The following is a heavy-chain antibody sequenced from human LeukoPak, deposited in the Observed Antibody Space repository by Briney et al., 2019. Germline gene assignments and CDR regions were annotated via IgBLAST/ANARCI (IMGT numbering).Heavy chain of an antibody. J-gene: IGHJ4*02. D-gene: IGHD6-25*01. V-gene: IGHV4-34*01. CDR2: INHSGST. Sequence: SETLSLTCAVYGGSFSGYYWSWIRQPPGKGLEWIGEINHSGSTNYNPSLKSRVTISVDTSKNQFSLKLSSVTAADTAVYYCARGRRCSSGRPCFDYWGQGTLVTVSS. CDR3: ARGRRCSSGRPCFDY. CDR1: GGSFSGYY.